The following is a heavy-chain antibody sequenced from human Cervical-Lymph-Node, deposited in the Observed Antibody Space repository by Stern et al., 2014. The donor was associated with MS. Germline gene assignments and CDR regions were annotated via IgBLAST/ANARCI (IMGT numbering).Heavy chain of an antibody. V-gene: IGHV1-2*02. Sequence: VQLVQSGAEVKKPWASVKVSCRSSGYSFTDYYFHWVRQAPGQGLEWRGCINRSIGVSHYAQQFQGRVPMTRGSSMNTAYMEMSRLRSDDTAVYYCQALPAYWGQGTLITVSS. CDR3: QALPAY. CDR2: INRSIGVS. J-gene: IGHJ4*02. CDR1: GYSFTDYY.